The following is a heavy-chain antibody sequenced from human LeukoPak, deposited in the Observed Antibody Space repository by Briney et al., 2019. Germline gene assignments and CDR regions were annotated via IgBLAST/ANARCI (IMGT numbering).Heavy chain of an antibody. CDR1: GGSISSYY. CDR2: IYYSGST. D-gene: IGHD6-13*01. V-gene: IGHV4-59*01. J-gene: IGHJ4*02. Sequence: SETLSLTCTVSGGSISSYYWSWIRQPPGKGLEWIGYIYYSGSTNYNPSLKNRVTISVDTPKNQFSLKLSSVTAADTAVYYCARGTTIAATDWGQGTLVTVSS. CDR3: ARGTTIAATD.